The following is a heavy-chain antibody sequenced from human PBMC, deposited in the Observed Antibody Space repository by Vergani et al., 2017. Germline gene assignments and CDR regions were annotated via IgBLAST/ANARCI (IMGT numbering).Heavy chain of an antibody. CDR1: GFTLSNYD. CDR3: GKHFRGWGIDY. D-gene: IGHD3-16*01. V-gene: IGHV3-30*02. CDR2: IQFDGSNQ. Sequence: QVQLVESGGGVVQRGGSLRLSCVTSGFTLSNYDMQWSRQGPGKGLEFVAFIQFDGSNQYCADSVKGRFTLSRDFSKNTLYLQMNSLRTVDTATYYCGKHFRGWGIDYWGQGTQVIVSS. J-gene: IGHJ4*02.